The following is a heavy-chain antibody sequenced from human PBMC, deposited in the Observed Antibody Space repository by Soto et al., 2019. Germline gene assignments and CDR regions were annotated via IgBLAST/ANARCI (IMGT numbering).Heavy chain of an antibody. CDR2: INAGNGNT. V-gene: IGHV1-3*05. J-gene: IGHJ4*02. D-gene: IGHD4-17*01. CDR3: ASKSYGGEFDY. CDR1: GYTFTSYD. Sequence: QVQLVQSGAEEKKPGASVKVSCKASGYTFTSYDMHWVRQAPGQRLEWMGWINAGNGNTKYSQKFQGRATITRDTSASTAYMELSILISEVIAVYYSASKSYGGEFDYRGRGTLVTVSS.